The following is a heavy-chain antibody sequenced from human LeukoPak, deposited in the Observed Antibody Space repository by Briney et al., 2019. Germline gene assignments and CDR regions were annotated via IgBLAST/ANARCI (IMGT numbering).Heavy chain of an antibody. J-gene: IGHJ6*02. CDR1: GFTFSNAW. CDR2: IKSKTAGGTT. D-gene: IGHD3-3*01. CDR3: TTGSGFSGMDV. Sequence: GGSLRLSCAASGFTFSNAWMSWVRQAPGKGLEWGGRIKSKTAGGTTDYAAPVKGRFTISRDDSKNTLYLQMNSLKTEDTGVYYCTTGSGFSGMDVWGQGTTVSVSS. V-gene: IGHV3-15*01.